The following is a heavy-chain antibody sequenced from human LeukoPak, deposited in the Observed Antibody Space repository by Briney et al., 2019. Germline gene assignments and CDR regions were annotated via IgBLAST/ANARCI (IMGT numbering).Heavy chain of an antibody. CDR3: AREILPYYYDSSGFKGDAFDI. V-gene: IGHV4-61*02. D-gene: IGHD3-22*01. CDR2: IYTSGST. J-gene: IGHJ3*02. Sequence: SQTLSLTCTVSGGSISSGSYYWSWIRQPARKGLEWIGRIYTSGSTNYNPSLESRVTISVDTPKNQFSLKLSSVTAADTAVYYCAREILPYYYDSSGFKGDAFDIWGQGTMVTVSS. CDR1: GGSISSGSYY.